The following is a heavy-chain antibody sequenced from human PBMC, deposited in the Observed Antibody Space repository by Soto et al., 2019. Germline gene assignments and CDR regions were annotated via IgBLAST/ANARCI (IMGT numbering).Heavy chain of an antibody. CDR3: ARDWLTGSWFDP. Sequence: QVQLVQSGAEVKKPGASVKVSCTASGYTFTSYAISWVRQAPGQGLEWMGWISGYNGDTNYAQKLQGRVTMTTDTSTSTGYMELRSLTSDDTAVYYCARDWLTGSWFDPWGQGTLVTVSS. J-gene: IGHJ5*02. CDR2: ISGYNGDT. D-gene: IGHD3-10*01. CDR1: GYTFTSYA. V-gene: IGHV1-18*01.